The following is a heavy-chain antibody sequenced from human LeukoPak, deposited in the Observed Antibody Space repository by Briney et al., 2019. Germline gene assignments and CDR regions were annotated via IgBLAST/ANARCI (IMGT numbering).Heavy chain of an antibody. D-gene: IGHD4-17*01. CDR1: GFSSSSRW. J-gene: IGHJ4*02. Sequence: GSLRLSCAASGFSSSSRWMHWVRQAPWEGLVWVSQINSDGSRTIYADSVKVRFTISRDNAESPVHLQMDSLRVEGTGVYYCAAIGATTGTYWGQGTLVTVSS. CDR3: AAIGATTGTY. CDR2: INSDGSRT. V-gene: IGHV3-74*01.